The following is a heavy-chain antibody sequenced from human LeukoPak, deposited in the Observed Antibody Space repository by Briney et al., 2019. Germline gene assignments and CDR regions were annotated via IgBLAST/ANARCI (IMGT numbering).Heavy chain of an antibody. CDR3: GRHPYDGRKPYDI. V-gene: IGHV4-59*08. J-gene: IGHJ3*02. CDR1: GGSISSDY. D-gene: IGHD3-22*01. CDR2: ISYSGST. Sequence: PSETLSLTCTVSGGSISSDYWSWIRQPPGKGLEWIGYISYSGSTNYNPSLKSRVTISVDTSKNQFSLKLTSVTAADTAVYYCGRHPYDGRKPYDIWGQGTMVTVSS.